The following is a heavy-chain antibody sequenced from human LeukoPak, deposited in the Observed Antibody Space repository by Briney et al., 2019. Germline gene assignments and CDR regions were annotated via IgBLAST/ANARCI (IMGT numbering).Heavy chain of an antibody. CDR3: ARGSRLYDSSASDAFDI. V-gene: IGHV1-69*13. D-gene: IGHD3-22*01. CDR1: GGTFSSYA. CDR2: IMPIFGTA. J-gene: IGHJ3*02. Sequence: SVKVSCKASGGTFSSYAISWVRQAPGQGLEWMGGIMPIFGTANYAQKFQGRVTITADESTSTAYMELSSLRSEDTAVYYCARGSRLYDSSASDAFDIWGQGTMVTVSS.